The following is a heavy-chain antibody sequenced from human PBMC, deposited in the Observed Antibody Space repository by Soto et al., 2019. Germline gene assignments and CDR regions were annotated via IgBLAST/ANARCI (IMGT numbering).Heavy chain of an antibody. J-gene: IGHJ4*02. D-gene: IGHD3-10*01. CDR2: ISYDGSNK. V-gene: IGHV3-30*03. CDR3: ARDSLSVGGLVDY. CDR1: GFTFSSYG. Sequence: QVQLVESGGGVVQPGRSLRLSCAASGFTFSSYGMHWVRQAPGKGLEWVAVISYDGSNKYYADSVKGRFTISRDNSKNTLYLQMNSLRAEDTAVYYCARDSLSVGGLVDYWGQGTLVTVPS.